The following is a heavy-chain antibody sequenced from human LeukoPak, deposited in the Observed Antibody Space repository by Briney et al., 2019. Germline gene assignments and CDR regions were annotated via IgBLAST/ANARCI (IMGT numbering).Heavy chain of an antibody. Sequence: SETLSLTCAVYGGSFSGYYWSWIRQPPRKGLEWMGEINHSGSTNYNPSLKSRLPIAVNTSKNQRSLKLSSVTAAVTAVYNCASWGRWASIVTHWFDPWGEGTLVTVSS. CDR1: GGSFSGYY. V-gene: IGHV4-34*01. CDR3: ASWGRWASIVTHWFDP. CDR2: INHSGST. J-gene: IGHJ5*02. D-gene: IGHD3-16*01.